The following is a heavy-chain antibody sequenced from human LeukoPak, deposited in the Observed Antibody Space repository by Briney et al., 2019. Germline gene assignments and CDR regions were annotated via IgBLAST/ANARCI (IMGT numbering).Heavy chain of an antibody. Sequence: GGSLRLSCAASGFTFRSYGMHWVRQAPGKGLEWVAFIRYDGSNKYYADSVKGRFTISRDNSKNTLYLQMNSLRAEDTAVYYCAKDVVGQQWLENYWGQGTLVTVSS. CDR1: GFTFRSYG. CDR3: AKDVVGQQWLENY. V-gene: IGHV3-30*02. J-gene: IGHJ4*01. D-gene: IGHD6-19*01. CDR2: IRYDGSNK.